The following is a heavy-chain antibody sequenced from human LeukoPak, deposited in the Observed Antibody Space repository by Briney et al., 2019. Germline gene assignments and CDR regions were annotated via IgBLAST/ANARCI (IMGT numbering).Heavy chain of an antibody. CDR1: GVSMSACY. V-gene: IGHV4-59*08. J-gene: IGHJ6*02. CDR2: IHHSGST. CDR3: AGDYGGFEGVMDV. Sequence: SETLSLTCTVSGVSMSACYWMWIRQAPGKGLEWNGYIHHSGSTNYNPSLRSRVTISVDTSKNQFSLKLSAVTAADTAVYYCAGDYGGFEGVMDVWGQGITVTVSS. D-gene: IGHD4-23*01.